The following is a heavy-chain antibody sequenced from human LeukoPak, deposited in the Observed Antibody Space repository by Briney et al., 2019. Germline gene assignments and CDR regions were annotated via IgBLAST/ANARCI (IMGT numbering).Heavy chain of an antibody. J-gene: IGHJ6*02. D-gene: IGHD2/OR15-2a*01. CDR3: ARGAFRSVYYYGMDV. Sequence: PSETLSLTCAVYGGSFSGYYWSWIRQPPGKGLEWIGEINHSGSTNYNPSPKSRVTISVDTSKNQFSLKLSSVTAAGTAVYYCARGAFRSVYYYGMDVWGQGTTVTVSS. CDR1: GGSFSGYY. V-gene: IGHV4-34*01. CDR2: INHSGST.